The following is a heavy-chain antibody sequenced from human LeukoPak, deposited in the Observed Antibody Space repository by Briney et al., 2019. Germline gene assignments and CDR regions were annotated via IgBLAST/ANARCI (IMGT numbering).Heavy chain of an antibody. D-gene: IGHD3-10*01. CDR1: GNSFNNHF. CDR3: ARRSTVIRGVLEEAFDY. CDR2: IYPGDSQT. Sequence: GESLKISCKGSGNSFNNHFIGWVRQMPGKGLEWMGIIYPGDSQTRYSPSFQGRVTISADKSISTVYLQWSSLEASDTAMYYCARRSTVIRGVLEEAFDYWGQGTLVTVSS. J-gene: IGHJ4*02. V-gene: IGHV5-51*01.